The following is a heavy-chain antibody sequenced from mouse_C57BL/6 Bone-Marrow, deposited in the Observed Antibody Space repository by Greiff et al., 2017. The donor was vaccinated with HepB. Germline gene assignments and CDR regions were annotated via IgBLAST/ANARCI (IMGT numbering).Heavy chain of an antibody. V-gene: IGHV5-16*01. J-gene: IGHJ4*01. CDR1: GFTFSDYY. D-gene: IGHD2-2*01. Sequence: EVKVVESEGGLVQPGSSMKLSCTASGFTFSDYYMAWVRQVPEKGLEWVANINYDGSSTYYLDSLKSRFIISRDNAKNILYLQMSSLKSEDTATYYCAREGLPGAMDYWGQGTSVTVSS. CDR2: INYDGSST. CDR3: AREGLPGAMDY.